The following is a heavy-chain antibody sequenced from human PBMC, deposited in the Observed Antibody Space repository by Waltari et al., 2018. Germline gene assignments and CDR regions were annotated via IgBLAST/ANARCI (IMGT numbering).Heavy chain of an antibody. CDR2: IDHGDGKE. CDR3: NLTGRNIVIASAASPANNSYMGV. V-gene: IGHV1-24*01. D-gene: IGHD2-15*01. Sequence: QVQLVQSGARVTNSGATVQVSCKMSGYTLNGPALHWARRLRRKGVAWMEHIDHGDGKEIYAQKFQSTITITDDTSIDTAYMGLSSLRSEDTAVYYCNLTGRNIVIASAASPANNSYMGVWGRGTAVTVSS. CDR1: GYTLNGPA. J-gene: IGHJ6*03.